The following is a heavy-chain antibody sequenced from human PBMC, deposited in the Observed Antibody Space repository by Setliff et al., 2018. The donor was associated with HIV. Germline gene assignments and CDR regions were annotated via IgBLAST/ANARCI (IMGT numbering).Heavy chain of an antibody. Sequence: GGSLRLSCAASGFTFSTYAMNWVRQTSGKGLEWVAYVSRDSNNIYYADSVKGRFTISRDSARNSLYLQMSSLTAEDTGLYYCAKERWGPPVEFRGQGTLVTVSS. CDR1: GFTFSTYA. CDR3: AKERWGPPVEF. J-gene: IGHJ4*02. D-gene: IGHD2-15*01. CDR2: VSRDSNNI. V-gene: IGHV3-48*01.